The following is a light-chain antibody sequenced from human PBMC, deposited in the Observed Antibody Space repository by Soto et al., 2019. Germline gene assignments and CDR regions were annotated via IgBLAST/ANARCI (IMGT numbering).Light chain of an antibody. CDR1: SSDVGGYNY. V-gene: IGLV2-14*01. Sequence: QSVLTQPASVSGSPGQSITISCTGTSSDVGGYNYVSWYQQHPGKAPQLMIYEVSNRPSGVSNRFSGSKSGNTASLTISGLQAEDEADYYCGSYTSSNTLVFGGGTKVTVL. J-gene: IGLJ3*02. CDR2: EVS. CDR3: GSYTSSNTLV.